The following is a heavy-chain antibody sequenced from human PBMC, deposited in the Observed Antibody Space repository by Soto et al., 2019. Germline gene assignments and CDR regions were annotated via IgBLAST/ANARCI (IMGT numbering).Heavy chain of an antibody. V-gene: IGHV3-23*01. CDR1: GFTFSSYA. Sequence: EVQLLESGGGLVQPGGSLRLSCAASGFTFSSYAMSWVRQAPGKGLEWVSAISGSAGSTYYADSVKGRFTISRDNSKNTLYLQMNSLRVEDTAVYYCAKGLTGAPYYAMDVGGQGTTVTVSS. J-gene: IGHJ6*02. CDR3: AKGLTGAPYYAMDV. D-gene: IGHD7-27*01. CDR2: ISGSAGST.